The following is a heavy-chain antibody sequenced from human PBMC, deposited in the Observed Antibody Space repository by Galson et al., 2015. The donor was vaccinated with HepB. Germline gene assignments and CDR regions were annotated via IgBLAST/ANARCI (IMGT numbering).Heavy chain of an antibody. CDR2: MYYTGSI. CDR3: ASLTAAADPPFDY. CDR1: GAPIRSHY. V-gene: IGHV4-59*11. D-gene: IGHD6-13*01. J-gene: IGHJ4*02. Sequence: LSLTCTVSGAPIRSHYWSWVRQPPGKGLEWIGHMYYTGSINYNPSLKSRVTISVNMSKNQFSLKLSSVTAADTAVYYCASLTAAADPPFDYWGQGTLVTVSS.